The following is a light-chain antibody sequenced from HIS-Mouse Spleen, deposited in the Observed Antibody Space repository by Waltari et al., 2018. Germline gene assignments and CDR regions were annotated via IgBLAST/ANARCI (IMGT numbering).Light chain of an antibody. CDR1: QGISSY. Sequence: AIRMTQSPSSLSASTGARVTITCRASQGISSYLAWYQQKPGKAPKLMIYAASTLQSGVPSRFSGSGSGTDFTLTISCLQSEDLATYYCQQYYSYPYTFGQGTKLEIK. CDR3: QQYYSYPYT. CDR2: AAS. V-gene: IGKV1-8*01. J-gene: IGKJ2*01.